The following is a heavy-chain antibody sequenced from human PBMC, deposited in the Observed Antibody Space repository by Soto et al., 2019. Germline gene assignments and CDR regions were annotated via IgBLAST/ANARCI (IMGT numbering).Heavy chain of an antibody. CDR1: GGSISSGGSY. Sequence: QVQLQESGPGLVKPSQTLSLTCTVSGGSISSGGSYWSCIRQHPGKGLEWIGDIHYSGTTYYNPSLKSRVTQSVDTSKKQFSLKLNSLTAAHTDVYSCARDRDSYGSRDYWGQGTLVTVSS. J-gene: IGHJ4*02. CDR2: IHYSGTT. D-gene: IGHD5-18*01. V-gene: IGHV4-31*03. CDR3: ARDRDSYGSRDY.